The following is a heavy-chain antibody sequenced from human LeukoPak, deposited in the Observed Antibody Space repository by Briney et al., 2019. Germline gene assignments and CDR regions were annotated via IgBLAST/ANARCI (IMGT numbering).Heavy chain of an antibody. J-gene: IGHJ4*02. CDR1: GFTFSSYS. V-gene: IGHV3-48*01. D-gene: IGHD2-2*01. Sequence: PGGSLRLSCAASGFTFSSYSMNWVRQAPGKGLDGVSYISSSSSTIYYADSVKGRFTISRDNAKNSLYLQMNSLRAEDTAVYYCARDSLGYCSSTSCRWGQGTLVTVSS. CDR3: ARDSLGYCSSTSCR. CDR2: ISSSSSTI.